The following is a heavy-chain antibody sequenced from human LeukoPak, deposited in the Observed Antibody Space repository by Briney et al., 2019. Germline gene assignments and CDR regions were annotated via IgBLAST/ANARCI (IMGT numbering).Heavy chain of an antibody. J-gene: IGHJ4*02. Sequence: PGGSLRLSCAASGCTFSTYAMTWVRQAPGKGLEWVSAISGSGGSTYYADSVKGRFTISRDNSRNTLYLQMNSLRVEDTAVYYCAKQYYNFWSGWVNWGQGTLVTVSS. CDR3: AKQYYNFWSGWVN. D-gene: IGHD3-3*01. CDR2: ISGSGGST. V-gene: IGHV3-23*01. CDR1: GCTFSTYA.